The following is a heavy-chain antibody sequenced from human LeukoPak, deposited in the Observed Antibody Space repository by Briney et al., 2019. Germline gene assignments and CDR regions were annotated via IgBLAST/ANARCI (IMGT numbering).Heavy chain of an antibody. V-gene: IGHV3-9*01. CDR2: ISWNSGSI. CDR1: GFTLDDCA. CDR3: ARDGQSSGTFDY. D-gene: IGHD3-10*01. J-gene: IGHJ4*02. Sequence: GGSLRLSCAASGFTLDDCAMPWVRQAPGKGLEWVSGISWNSGSIGYADSVKGRFTISRDNAQKSLYLQMNSLGPEDTAVYYCARDGQSSGTFDYWGQGTLVTVSS.